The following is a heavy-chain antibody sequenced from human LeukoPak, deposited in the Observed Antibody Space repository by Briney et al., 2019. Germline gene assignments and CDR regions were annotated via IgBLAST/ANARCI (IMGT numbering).Heavy chain of an antibody. CDR1: GFTFSSYW. CDR2: INWNGGST. J-gene: IGHJ6*02. CDR3: ARGIGPMDV. Sequence: PGGSLRLSCEASGFTFSSYWMSWVRQAPGKGLEWVSGINWNGGSTGYADSVKGRFTISRDNAKNSLYLQMNSLRAEDTALYHCARGIGPMDVWGQGTTVTVSS. V-gene: IGHV3-20*01.